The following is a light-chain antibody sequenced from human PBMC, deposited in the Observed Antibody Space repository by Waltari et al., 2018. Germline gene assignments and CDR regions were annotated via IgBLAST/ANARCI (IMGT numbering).Light chain of an antibody. CDR3: LQDYNYPIT. J-gene: IGKJ5*01. CDR1: QDSRND. Sequence: AIQMTQSPSALSASVGDRVTFTCRASQDSRNDLAWYQQKPGKVPNLLIYGASRLQSGVPSRFSGSGSGTDFTLTISSLQPQDFATYYCLQDYNYPITFGQGTRLEIK. V-gene: IGKV1-6*01. CDR2: GAS.